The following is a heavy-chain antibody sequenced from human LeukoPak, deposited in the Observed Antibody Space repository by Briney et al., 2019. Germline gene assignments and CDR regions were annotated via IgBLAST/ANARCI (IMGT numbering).Heavy chain of an antibody. CDR1: GFTFGDYA. V-gene: IGHV3-49*03. CDR2: IRSNTYGGTA. Sequence: PGGSLRLSCTASGFTFGDYAMSWFRQAPGKGPEWVGFIRSNTYGGTAEYAASVKGRFTISRDDSKSIAYLQMNSLKTEDTAVYYCTKGDYHAYWGQGTLATVSS. CDR3: TKGDYHAY. J-gene: IGHJ4*02.